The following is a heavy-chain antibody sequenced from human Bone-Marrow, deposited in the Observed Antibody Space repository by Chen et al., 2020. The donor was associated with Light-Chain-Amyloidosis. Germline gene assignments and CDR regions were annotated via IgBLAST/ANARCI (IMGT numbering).Heavy chain of an antibody. J-gene: IGHJ6*02. CDR2: ISYDGSNK. CDR3: AKDMGYCSSTSCDEDYYYYGMDV. Sequence: QVQLVESGGGVVQPGRYLRLSCAASGFTFSSYGMHWVRQAPGKGLEWVAVISYDGSNKYYADSVKGRFTISRDNSKNTLYLQMNSLRAEDTAVYYCAKDMGYCSSTSCDEDYYYYGMDVWGQGTTVTVSS. V-gene: IGHV3-30*18. CDR1: GFTFSSYG. D-gene: IGHD2-2*01.